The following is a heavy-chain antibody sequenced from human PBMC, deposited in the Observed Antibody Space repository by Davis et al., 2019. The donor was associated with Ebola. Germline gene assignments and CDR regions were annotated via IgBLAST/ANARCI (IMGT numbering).Heavy chain of an antibody. CDR1: GYTFTGYY. J-gene: IGHJ4*02. V-gene: IGHV1-2*02. Sequence: ASVKVSCKASGYTFTGYYMHWVRQPPGQGLEWMGWINPNSGGTNYAQKFQGRVTMTRDTSISTAYMQLSSLTSHDTAVYYCAREGRMAMAYDYWGQGTLVTASS. CDR2: INPNSGGT. CDR3: AREGRMAMAYDY. D-gene: IGHD6-19*01.